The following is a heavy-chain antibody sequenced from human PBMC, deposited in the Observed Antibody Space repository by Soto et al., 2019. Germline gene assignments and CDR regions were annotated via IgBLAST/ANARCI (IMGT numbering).Heavy chain of an antibody. D-gene: IGHD1-26*01. V-gene: IGHV3-33*01. Sequence: HPGGSLRLSCAASGFTFTACGMHWVRQAPGKGLEWVAVIWYDGSNKYYADSVKGRFTISRDNSKNTLYLQMNSLRSEDTAVYYCARDGSGSGRYQLDLWAQG. CDR1: GFTFTACG. CDR2: IWYDGSNK. J-gene: IGHJ5*02. CDR3: ARDGSGSGRYQLDL.